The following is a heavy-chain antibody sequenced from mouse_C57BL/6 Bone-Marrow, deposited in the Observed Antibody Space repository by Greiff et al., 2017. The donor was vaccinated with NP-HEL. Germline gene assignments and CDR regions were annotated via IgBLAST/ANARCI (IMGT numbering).Heavy chain of an antibody. CDR3: ARGHWYFDV. CDR2: INPGSGGT. V-gene: IGHV1-54*01. CDR1: GYAFTNYL. J-gene: IGHJ1*03. Sequence: LQESGAELVRPGTSVKVSCKASGYAFTNYLIEWVKQRPGQGLEWIGVINPGSGGTNYNEKFKGKATLTADKSSSTAYMQLSSLTSEDSAVYFCARGHWYFDVWGTGTTVTVSS.